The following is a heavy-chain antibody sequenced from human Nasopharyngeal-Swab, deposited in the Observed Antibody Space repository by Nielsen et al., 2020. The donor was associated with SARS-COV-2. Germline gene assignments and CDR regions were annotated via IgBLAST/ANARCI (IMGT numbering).Heavy chain of an antibody. D-gene: IGHD6-13*01. J-gene: IGHJ4*02. CDR3: ARGSSSSWYILDY. CDR2: ISSSSSYI. Sequence: GESLKISCAASGFTFSSYSMNWVRQAPGKGLEWVSSISSSSSYIYYADSVKGRFTISRDNAKNSLYLQMNSLRAEDTAVYYYARGSSSSWYILDYWGQGTLVTVSS. CDR1: GFTFSSYS. V-gene: IGHV3-21*01.